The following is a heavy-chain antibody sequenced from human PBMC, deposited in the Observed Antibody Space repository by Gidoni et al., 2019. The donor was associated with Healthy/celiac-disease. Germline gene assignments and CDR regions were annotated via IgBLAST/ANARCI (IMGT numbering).Heavy chain of an antibody. CDR2: IIPICGTA. Sequence: QVQRVQSGAEVEKPGSSVKVSCKASGGTFSTYSISWVRQAPGQGLEWMGGIIPICGTANYAQEFQCRVTITADESTSTAYMELSSLRSEDTVVYYCARRRDVYPFGAFDIWGQGTMVTVSS. D-gene: IGHD3-16*01. J-gene: IGHJ3*02. V-gene: IGHV1-69*01. CDR1: GGTFSTYS. CDR3: ARRRDVYPFGAFDI.